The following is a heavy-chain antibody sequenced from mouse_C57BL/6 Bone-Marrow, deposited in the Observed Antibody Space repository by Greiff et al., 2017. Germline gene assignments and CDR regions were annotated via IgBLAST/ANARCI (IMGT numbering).Heavy chain of an antibody. CDR1: GFTFSSYG. Sequence: EVMLVESGGDSVKPGGSLKLSCAASGFTFSSYGMSWVRQTPDKRLEWVATISSGGSYTYYPDSVKGRFTISRDNAKNTLYLQMSSLKSEDTAMYYCARQGGWFAYWGQGTLVTVSA. CDR3: ARQGGWFAY. CDR2: ISSGGSYT. J-gene: IGHJ3*01. V-gene: IGHV5-6*01.